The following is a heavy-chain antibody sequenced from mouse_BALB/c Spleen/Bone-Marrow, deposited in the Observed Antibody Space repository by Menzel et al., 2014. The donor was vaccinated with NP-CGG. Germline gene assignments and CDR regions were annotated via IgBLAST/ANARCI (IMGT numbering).Heavy chain of an antibody. D-gene: IGHD4-1*01. Sequence: QVQLQQSGPELVKPGASVKMSCKASGYTFTDFVISWVKQKTGQGLEWIGEIHPGNDGSYYNERFKGKATLTADKSSNTAYMQLSSLTSEDSAVYFCAREGTGTGWYFDVWGAGTTVTVSS. V-gene: IGHV1-77*01. J-gene: IGHJ1*01. CDR1: GYTFTDFV. CDR2: IHPGNDGS. CDR3: AREGTGTGWYFDV.